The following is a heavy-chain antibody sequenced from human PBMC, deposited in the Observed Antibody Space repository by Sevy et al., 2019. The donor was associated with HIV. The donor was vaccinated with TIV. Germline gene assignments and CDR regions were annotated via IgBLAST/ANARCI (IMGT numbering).Heavy chain of an antibody. CDR3: ARVAVEDCTNDCYHRFDH. Sequence: GGSLRLSCVASGFTFPIYSVLWVRQAPGKGLEWLTLISYDGNYKYYADSVKGRFTISKDNSNNILYLQMGSLRVEDTALYFCARVAVEDCTNDCYHRFDHWGLGTLVTVSS. D-gene: IGHD2-8*01. J-gene: IGHJ4*02. CDR1: GFTFPIYS. V-gene: IGHV3-30*04. CDR2: ISYDGNYK.